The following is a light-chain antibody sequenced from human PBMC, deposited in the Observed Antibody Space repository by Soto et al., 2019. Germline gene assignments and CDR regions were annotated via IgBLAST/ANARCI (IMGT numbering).Light chain of an antibody. Sequence: DIQMTQSPSSLSASVGDRVTITCRASQSISNYLNWYQQQPGKAPKLLIYAASGLQSGVPSRFSGSGSGTDFTLTISSLQPEDCATYYCQQSYSTVPTFGQGTRLEIK. CDR2: AAS. J-gene: IGKJ5*01. V-gene: IGKV1-39*01. CDR3: QQSYSTVPT. CDR1: QSISNY.